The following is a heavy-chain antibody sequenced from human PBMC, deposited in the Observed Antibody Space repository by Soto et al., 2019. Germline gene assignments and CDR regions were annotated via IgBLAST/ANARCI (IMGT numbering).Heavy chain of an antibody. Sequence: EVQLLESGGGLVQPGGSLRLSCAASGFTFSTYGMTWVRQAPGKGLEWVSFISANSGTTYFADSVKGRFIISRDNSKSTVSLQMNSVRAEDTAVYYCARGSSTRWGVFGYWGQGTLITVSS. CDR3: ARGSSTRWGVFGY. D-gene: IGHD6-13*01. CDR1: GFTFSTYG. J-gene: IGHJ4*02. CDR2: ISANSGTT. V-gene: IGHV3-23*01.